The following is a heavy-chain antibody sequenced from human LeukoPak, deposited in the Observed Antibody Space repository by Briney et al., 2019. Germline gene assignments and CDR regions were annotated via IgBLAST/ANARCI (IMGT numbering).Heavy chain of an antibody. V-gene: IGHV4-59*01. CDR3: ARSVVTLYWYFDL. CDR2: IYYSGST. Sequence: ASETLSLTCTVSGGSISGYYYNWIRQPPGKGLEWIGYIYYSGSTNYNPSLKSRVTISLDTSKNQFSLKLSSVTTVDTAVYYCARSVVTLYWYFDLWGRGTLVTVSS. D-gene: IGHD4-23*01. CDR1: GGSISGYY. J-gene: IGHJ2*01.